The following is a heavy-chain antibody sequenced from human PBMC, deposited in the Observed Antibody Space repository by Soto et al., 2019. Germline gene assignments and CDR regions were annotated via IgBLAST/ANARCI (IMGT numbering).Heavy chain of an antibody. CDR2: MNPNSGNT. J-gene: IGHJ6*03. CDR3: ARGDFDWLFQYYYYYYMAV. V-gene: IGHV1-8*01. Sequence: VASVKVSCKASGYTFTSYDINWVRQATGQGLEWMGWMNPNSGNTGYAQKFQGRVTMTRNTSISTAYMELSSLRSEDTAVYYCARGDFDWLFQYYYYYYMAVWGKGTTVTVSS. D-gene: IGHD3-9*01. CDR1: GYTFTSYD.